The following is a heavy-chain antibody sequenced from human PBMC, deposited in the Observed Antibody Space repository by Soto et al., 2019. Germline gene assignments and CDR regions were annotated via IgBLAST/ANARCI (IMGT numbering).Heavy chain of an antibody. CDR1: GFTFSSYS. J-gene: IGHJ4*02. Sequence: EVQLVESGGGLVKPGGSLRLSCAASGFTFSSYSINWVRQAPGKGLEWVSSISSSSSYIYYADSVKGRFTISRANAKNSLYMQMNSLGAEETARYYCARQGSYGHHDYWGQGTLVTVSS. CDR2: ISSSSSYI. CDR3: ARQGSYGHHDY. D-gene: IGHD5-18*01. V-gene: IGHV3-21*01.